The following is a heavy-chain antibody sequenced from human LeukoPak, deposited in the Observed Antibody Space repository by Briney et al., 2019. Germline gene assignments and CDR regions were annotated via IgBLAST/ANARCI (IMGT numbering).Heavy chain of an antibody. CDR2: IYHSGST. CDR1: GGSISSGGYS. Sequence: SETLSLTCAVSGGSISSGGYSWSWIRQPPGKGLEWIGYIYHSGSTYYNPSLKSRVTISVDRSKNQFSLKLSSVTAADTAVYYCARDNYGDIDYWGQGTLVTVSS. D-gene: IGHD4-17*01. CDR3: ARDNYGDIDY. J-gene: IGHJ4*02. V-gene: IGHV4-30-2*01.